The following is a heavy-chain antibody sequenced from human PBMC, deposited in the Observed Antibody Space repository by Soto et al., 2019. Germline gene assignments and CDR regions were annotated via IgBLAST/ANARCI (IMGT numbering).Heavy chain of an antibody. CDR1: GDSINSYY. J-gene: IGHJ5*02. CDR3: ARLVPMAESNWFDP. CDR2: ILYSGST. D-gene: IGHD6-19*01. Sequence: SETLSLTCTVSGDSINSYYWTWIRQPPGKGLEWIGSILYSGSTFYNPSLKSRVTISVDTSKNQFSLKLSSVTAADTAVYYCARLVPMAESNWFDPWGQGTLVTVSS. V-gene: IGHV4-59*08.